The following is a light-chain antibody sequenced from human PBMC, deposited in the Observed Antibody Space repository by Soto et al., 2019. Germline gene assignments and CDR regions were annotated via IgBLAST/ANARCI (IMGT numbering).Light chain of an antibody. Sequence: QSVLTQPPSASGTPGQRVTISCSGSSSNIGSNTVNWYQQLPGTAPKLLIYSNNQRPSGVPDRFSGSKSGTSASLAISGLQSEDEDDYYCAAWDASLNGPVFGGGTQLTVL. V-gene: IGLV1-44*01. CDR3: AAWDASLNGPV. CDR1: SSNIGSNT. J-gene: IGLJ2*01. CDR2: SNN.